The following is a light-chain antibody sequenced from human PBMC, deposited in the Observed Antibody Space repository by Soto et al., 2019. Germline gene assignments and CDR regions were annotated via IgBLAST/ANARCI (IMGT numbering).Light chain of an antibody. Sequence: DIQMTQSPSSLSASVGERATLTCRASQGIRNDLGWYQQKPGKAPKRLIYAASSLPSGVPSRFSGSGSGTEFTLTISSLQPDDFATYYCQHYNSYSEAFGQGTKVDI. V-gene: IGKV1-17*01. CDR1: QGIRND. CDR3: QHYNSYSEA. CDR2: AAS. J-gene: IGKJ1*01.